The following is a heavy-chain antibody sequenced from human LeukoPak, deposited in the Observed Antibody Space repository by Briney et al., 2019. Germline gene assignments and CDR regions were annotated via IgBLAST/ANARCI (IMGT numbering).Heavy chain of an antibody. Sequence: PSGTLSLTCTVSGGSLSGYWSWVRQPPGKELEWIGYIHYSGPTNYNPSLRSRVFISIDTSKDQFSLRLTSVTAADTAVYYCVRVMPRHYYYGMDVWGQGTPVTVSS. D-gene: IGHD2-2*01. CDR3: VRVMPRHYYYGMDV. V-gene: IGHV4-59*01. CDR2: IHYSGPT. J-gene: IGHJ6*02. CDR1: GGSLSGY.